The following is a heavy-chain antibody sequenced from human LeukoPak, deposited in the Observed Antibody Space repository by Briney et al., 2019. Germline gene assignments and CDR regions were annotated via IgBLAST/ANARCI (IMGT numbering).Heavy chain of an antibody. V-gene: IGHV3-7*01. D-gene: IGHD3-10*01. J-gene: IGHJ5*02. CDR1: GFTFSDYW. CDR3: AKDLMRDRWFGES. CDR2: IKQDGSEK. Sequence: PGGSLRLSCAASGFTFSDYWMSWVRQGPRKRLEWVANIKQDGSEKYYVDSVKGRFTISRDNAKNSLYLQMNSLRDEDTAVYYCAKDLMRDRWFGESWGQGTLVTVSS.